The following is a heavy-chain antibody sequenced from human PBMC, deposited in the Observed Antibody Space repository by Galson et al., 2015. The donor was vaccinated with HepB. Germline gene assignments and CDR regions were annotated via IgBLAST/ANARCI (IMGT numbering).Heavy chain of an antibody. CDR2: ISYDGSNK. D-gene: IGHD2-15*01. J-gene: IGHJ4*02. CDR1: GFTFSSYG. V-gene: IGHV3-30*18. CDR3: AKSGSGGSCSY. Sequence: SLRLSCAASGFTFSSYGMHWVRQAPGKGLEWVAVISYDGSNKYYADSVKGRFTISRDNSKNTLYLQMNSLRAGDTAVYYCAKSGSGGSCSYWGQGTLVTVSS.